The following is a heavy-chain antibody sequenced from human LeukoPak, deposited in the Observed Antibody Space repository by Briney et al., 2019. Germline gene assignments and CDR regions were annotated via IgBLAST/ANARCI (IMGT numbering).Heavy chain of an antibody. J-gene: IGHJ5*02. CDR1: GFNFRAYW. CDR3: AKARSPGVLANWFDP. CDR2: ISYDGSNK. D-gene: IGHD3-3*01. Sequence: GGSLRPSCTTSGFNFRAYWMGWVRQAPGKGLEWVAVISYDGSNKYYADSVKGRFTISRDNSKNTLYLQMNSLRAEDTAVYYCAKARSPGVLANWFDPWGQGTLVTVSS. V-gene: IGHV3-30*18.